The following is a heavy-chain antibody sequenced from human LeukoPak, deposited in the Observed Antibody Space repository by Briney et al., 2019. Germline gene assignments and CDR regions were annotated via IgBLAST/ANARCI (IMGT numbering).Heavy chain of an antibody. CDR2: IYTSGST. CDR3: ARVDILTGYYFFDS. CDR1: GGSISSYY. V-gene: IGHV4-4*07. J-gene: IGHJ4*02. Sequence: PSETLSLTCTVSGGSISSYYWSWIRQPAGKGLEWIGRIYTSGSTNYNPSLKSRVTMSVDTSKNQFSLKLSSVTAADTAVYYCARVDILTGYYFFDSWGQGTLVTVSS. D-gene: IGHD3-9*01.